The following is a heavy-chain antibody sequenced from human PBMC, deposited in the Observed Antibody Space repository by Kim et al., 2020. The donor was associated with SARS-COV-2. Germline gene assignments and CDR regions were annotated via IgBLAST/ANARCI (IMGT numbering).Heavy chain of an antibody. V-gene: IGHV3-9*01. D-gene: IGHD1-26*01. CDR3: AKDISSQWGLLLDY. Sequence: DSVKGRFTISRDNAKNSLYLHMNRLRAEDTALYYCAKDISSQWGLLLDYWGQGTLVTVSS. J-gene: IGHJ4*02.